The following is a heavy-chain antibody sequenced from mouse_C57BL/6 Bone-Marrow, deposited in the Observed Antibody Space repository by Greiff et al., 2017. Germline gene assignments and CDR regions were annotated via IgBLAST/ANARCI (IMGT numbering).Heavy chain of an antibody. CDR3: ARSFDYGSSLYAMDY. CDR2: IDPSDSYT. D-gene: IGHD1-1*01. CDR1: GYTFTSYW. J-gene: IGHJ4*01. Sequence: QVQLKQPGAELVRPGTSVKLSCKASGYTFTSYWMHWVKQRPGQGLEWIGVIDPSDSYTNYNQKLKGKATLTVDTSSSTSYMQLSSLTSEDSAVYYCARSFDYGSSLYAMDYWGQGTSVTVSS. V-gene: IGHV1-59*01.